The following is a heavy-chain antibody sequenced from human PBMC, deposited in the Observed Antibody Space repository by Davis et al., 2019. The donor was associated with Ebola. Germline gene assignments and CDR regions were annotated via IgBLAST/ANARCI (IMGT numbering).Heavy chain of an antibody. CDR2: IIPFFRTA. CDR1: GGSFSTSA. CDR3: ATNDYGDYGTYFDY. Sequence: SVKVSCKASGGSFSTSAINWVRQAPGQGLEWMGGIIPFFRTASYAQSFQGRVTITADGSTSTAYMQLTSLRSEDTAVYYCATNDYGDYGTYFDYWGQGTLVTVSS. J-gene: IGHJ4*02. V-gene: IGHV1-69*13. D-gene: IGHD4-17*01.